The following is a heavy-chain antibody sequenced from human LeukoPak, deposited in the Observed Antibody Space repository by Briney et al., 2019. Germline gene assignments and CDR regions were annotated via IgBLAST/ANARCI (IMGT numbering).Heavy chain of an antibody. J-gene: IGHJ4*02. CDR1: GFTFSNYW. Sequence: GGSLRLSCAASGFTFSNYWMGWVRQAPGKGLEWVANIKQDGSEKRYVDPVKGRFTISRDNTKNSLYLQMNSLRAEDTGVYYCARAGLGASADVWGQGTLVTVSS. CDR2: IKQDGSEK. CDR3: ARAGLGASADV. V-gene: IGHV3-7*01. D-gene: IGHD6-13*01.